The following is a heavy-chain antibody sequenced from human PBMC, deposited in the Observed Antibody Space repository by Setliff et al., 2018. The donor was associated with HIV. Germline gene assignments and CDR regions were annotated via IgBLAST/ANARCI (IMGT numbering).Heavy chain of an antibody. CDR2: INSDGTST. V-gene: IGHV3-74*03. D-gene: IGHD6-6*01. CDR3: ARGGISIAARPIDY. J-gene: IGHJ4*02. CDR1: GFTFSPYW. Sequence: GGSLRLSCAASGFTFSPYWMHWVRQAPGKGLVWVSRINSDGTSTTYADSVKGRFTISRDNAKNSLFLQMHSLRAEDTAVYYCARGGISIAARPIDYWGQGTLVTVSS.